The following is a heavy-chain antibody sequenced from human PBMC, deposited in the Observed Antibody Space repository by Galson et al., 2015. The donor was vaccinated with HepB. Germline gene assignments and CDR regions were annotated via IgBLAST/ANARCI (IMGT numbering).Heavy chain of an antibody. CDR1: GFTFSSYA. V-gene: IGHV3-23*01. D-gene: IGHD6-19*01. CDR2: ISGSGGST. CDR3: AKEGYSSGWYLTLYYFDY. Sequence: SLRLSCAASGFTFSSYAMSWVRQAPGKGLEWVSAISGSGGSTYYADSVKGRFTISRDNSKNTLYLQMNSLRAEDTAVYYCAKEGYSSGWYLTLYYFDYWGQGTLVTVSS. J-gene: IGHJ4*02.